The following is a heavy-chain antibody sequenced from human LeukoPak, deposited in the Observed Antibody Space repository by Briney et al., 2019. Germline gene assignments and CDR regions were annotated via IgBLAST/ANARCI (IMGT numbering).Heavy chain of an antibody. CDR2: ISAYSGNT. CDR1: GYTFTSYG. Sequence: ASVKVSCKASGYTFTSYGISWVRQAPGQGLEWMGWISAYSGNTNYAQKLQGRVTMTTDTSTSTAYMELRSLRSDDTAVYYCARDSPGSGSYAYYYYYGMDVWGKGTTVTVSS. J-gene: IGHJ6*04. V-gene: IGHV1-18*04. D-gene: IGHD3-10*01. CDR3: ARDSPGSGSYAYYYYYGMDV.